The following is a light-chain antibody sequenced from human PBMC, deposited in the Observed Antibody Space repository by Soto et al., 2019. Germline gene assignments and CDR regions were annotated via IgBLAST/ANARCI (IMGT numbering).Light chain of an antibody. Sequence: EIMLTQSPCTLSLSPGERATLSCRASQSVSSSFLAWYQQKPGQAPRLLIYGASNRATGIPDRFSGSGSGTDFTLTISRLEPEDFAVYYCQQYVTSPQTFGQGTKVDIK. V-gene: IGKV3-20*01. CDR1: QSVSSSF. J-gene: IGKJ1*01. CDR2: GAS. CDR3: QQYVTSPQT.